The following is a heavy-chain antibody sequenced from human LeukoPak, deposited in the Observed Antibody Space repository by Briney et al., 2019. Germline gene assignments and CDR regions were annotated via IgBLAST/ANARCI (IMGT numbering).Heavy chain of an antibody. CDR1: GYTFTGYY. D-gene: IGHD2-2*01. CDR3: AREKVRQSGMDV. J-gene: IGHJ6*02. CDR2: INPNSGGT. V-gene: IGHV1-2*06. Sequence: VASVKVSCKASGYTFTGYYMHWVRQAPGQGLEWMGRINPNSGGTNYAQKFQGRVAMTRDTSISTAYMELSRLRSDDTAVYYCAREKVRQSGMDVWGQGTTATVSS.